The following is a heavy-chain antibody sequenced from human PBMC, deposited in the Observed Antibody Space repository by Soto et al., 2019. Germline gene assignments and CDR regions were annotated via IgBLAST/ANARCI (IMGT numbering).Heavy chain of an antibody. CDR3: ARDKRDLRFLEWSYYFDY. V-gene: IGHV3-30-3*01. Sequence: QVQLVESGGGVVQPGRSLRLSCAASGFTFSSYAMHWVRQAPGKGLEWVAVISYDGSNKYYADSVKGRFTISRDNSKNTLYLKMNSLGAEDTAVYYCARDKRDLRFLEWSYYFDYWGKGTLVTASS. CDR2: ISYDGSNK. D-gene: IGHD3-3*01. J-gene: IGHJ4*02. CDR1: GFTFSSYA.